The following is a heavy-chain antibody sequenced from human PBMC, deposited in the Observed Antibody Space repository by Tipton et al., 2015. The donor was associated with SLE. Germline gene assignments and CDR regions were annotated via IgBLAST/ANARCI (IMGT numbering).Heavy chain of an antibody. V-gene: IGHV4-4*07. CDR1: DGSINTYY. D-gene: IGHD3-3*01. CDR2: IYTSGST. CDR3: ARVLGVVKSYYMDV. J-gene: IGHJ6*03. Sequence: TLSLTCTVSDGSINTYYWSWIRQPAGKGLEWIGRIYTSGSTNYNPSLKSRVTISVDTSKNQFSLKLSSVTAADTAAYYCARVLGVVKSYYMDVWGKGTTVTVSS.